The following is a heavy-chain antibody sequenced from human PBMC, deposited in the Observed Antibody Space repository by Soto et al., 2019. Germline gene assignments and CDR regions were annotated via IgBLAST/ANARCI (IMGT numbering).Heavy chain of an antibody. D-gene: IGHD3-22*01. V-gene: IGHV2-70*04. J-gene: IGHJ1*01. CDR3: ARTMILGSGPSYDL. Sequence: SGPTLVNPTQTLTLTCSFSGFSLRGSGMRVSWLRQPPGKALEWLARIDWDGTEYYTTSLKTRLTIAKDSSKNQVVLTMTNVDPEDTATYYCARTMILGSGPSYDLWGQGNLVTVAS. CDR1: GFSLRGSGMR. CDR2: IDWDGTE.